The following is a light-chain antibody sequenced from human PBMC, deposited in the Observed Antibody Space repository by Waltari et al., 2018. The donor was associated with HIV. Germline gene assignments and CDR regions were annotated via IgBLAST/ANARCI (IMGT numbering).Light chain of an antibody. CDR3: YSTDSSGNHRV. J-gene: IGLJ3*02. CDR1: ALPKKY. V-gene: IGLV3-10*01. CDR2: EDS. Sequence: SYELTQPPSVSVSPGQTARIPCSGDALPKKYAYWYQQKSGQAPALVIYEDSKRPSGFPERFSGSISGTMATLTISGAQVEDEADYYCYSTDSSGNHRVFGGGTKLTVL.